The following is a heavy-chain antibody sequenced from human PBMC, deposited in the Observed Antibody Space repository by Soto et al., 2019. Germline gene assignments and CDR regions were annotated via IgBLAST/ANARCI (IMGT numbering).Heavy chain of an antibody. CDR1: GGTFSSYA. D-gene: IGHD6-13*01. V-gene: IGHV1-69*01. CDR2: IIPIFGTA. CDR3: ARVRRQQLSLWYFDL. Sequence: QVQLVQSGAEVKKPGSSVKVSCKASGGTFSSYAISWVRQAPGQGLDWMGGIIPIFGTANYAQKFQGRVTITADESTSTAYMELSSLRSEDTAVYYCARVRRQQLSLWYFDLWGRGTLVTVSS. J-gene: IGHJ2*01.